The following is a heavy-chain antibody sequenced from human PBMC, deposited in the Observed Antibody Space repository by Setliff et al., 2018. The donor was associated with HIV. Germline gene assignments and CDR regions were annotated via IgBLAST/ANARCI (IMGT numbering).Heavy chain of an antibody. J-gene: IGHJ4*02. D-gene: IGHD6-13*01. CDR1: GGSISSYY. CDR2: IYYSGST. V-gene: IGHV4-59*12. Sequence: SETLSLTCTVSGGSISSYYWSWIRQPPGKRLEWIGYIYYSGSTNYNPSLKSRVSISVDTSKNQFSLKLSSVTAADTAVYYCARLAGQRTIAAADYFFDFWGQGALVTVSS. CDR3: ARLAGQRTIAAADYFFDF.